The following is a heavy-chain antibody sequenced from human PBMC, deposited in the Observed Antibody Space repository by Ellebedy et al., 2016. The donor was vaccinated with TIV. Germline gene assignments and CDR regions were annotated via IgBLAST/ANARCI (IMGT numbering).Heavy chain of an antibody. J-gene: IGHJ3*01. D-gene: IGHD3-16*01. V-gene: IGHV4-59*01. CDR3: VSSASMDAFDL. CDR1: GGSLSDNY. Sequence: GSLRLSCAVSGGSLSDNYWTWIRQPPGKGLEWIGYLYYTGSNNYNPSLKSRLTISVNNPRNQFSLKLSSVTAADTAVYYCVSSASMDAFDLWGQGTMVTVSS. CDR2: LYYTGSN.